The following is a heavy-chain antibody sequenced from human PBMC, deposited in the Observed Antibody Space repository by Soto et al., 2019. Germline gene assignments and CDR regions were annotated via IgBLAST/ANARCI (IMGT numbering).Heavy chain of an antibody. CDR1: GFTFCDYA. Sequence: SLRLSCTTSGFTFCDYAISWVRQAPVNWLEWVCLIRSKAFFGTTEYAASVKGRFTISRDDYKSVAYLEKNSLSTEYTAVYYCSNARGNPGAASYYQFEYCGRGTLVTVSS. CDR3: SNARGNPGAASYYQFEY. CDR2: IRSKAFFGTT. J-gene: IGHJ4*02. D-gene: IGHD3-10*01. V-gene: IGHV3-49*04.